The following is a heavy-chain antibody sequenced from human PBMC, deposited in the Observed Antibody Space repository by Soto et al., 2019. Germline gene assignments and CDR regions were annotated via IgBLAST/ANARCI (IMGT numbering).Heavy chain of an antibody. CDR2: IYYSGST. J-gene: IGHJ5*02. Sequence: SETLSLTCTVSGASISSGDYYWSWIRQHPGKGLEWIGYIYYSGSTYYNPSLKSRVTVSVDTSKNQFSLKLSSVTAADTAVYYCARHPSDFWFDPWGQGTLVTIS. CDR3: ARHPSDFWFDP. D-gene: IGHD2-21*02. CDR1: GASISSGDYY. V-gene: IGHV4-30-4*08.